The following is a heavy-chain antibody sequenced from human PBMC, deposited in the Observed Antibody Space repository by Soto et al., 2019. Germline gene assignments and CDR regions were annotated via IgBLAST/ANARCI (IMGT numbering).Heavy chain of an antibody. CDR2: INPSGGST. CDR1: GYTFTSYY. V-gene: IGHV1-46*01. D-gene: IGHD1-7*01. Sequence: ASVKVSCKASGYTFTSYYMHWVRQAPGQGLEWMGIINPSGGSTSYAQKFQGRVTMTRDTSTSTVYMELSSLRSEDTAVYYCARNRRESENSYYGMDVWGQGTTVTVSS. J-gene: IGHJ6*02. CDR3: ARNRRESENSYYGMDV.